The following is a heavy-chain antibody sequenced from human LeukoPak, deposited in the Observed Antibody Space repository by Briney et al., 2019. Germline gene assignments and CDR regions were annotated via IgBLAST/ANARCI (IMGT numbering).Heavy chain of an antibody. CDR1: NGSIGYYY. CDR3: ARGGSSQGSTPKQYFYYMNV. Sequence: PSETLSLTCAVSNGSIGYYYWSWLRQPPGKGLEWIGYIYHTGGTNYNPSLKSRLTISLDMSRNQLSLRLTSVTAADTAVYYCARGGSSQGSTPKQYFYYMNVWGRGTTVPVSS. D-gene: IGHD6-13*01. CDR2: IYHTGGT. V-gene: IGHV4-59*01. J-gene: IGHJ6*03.